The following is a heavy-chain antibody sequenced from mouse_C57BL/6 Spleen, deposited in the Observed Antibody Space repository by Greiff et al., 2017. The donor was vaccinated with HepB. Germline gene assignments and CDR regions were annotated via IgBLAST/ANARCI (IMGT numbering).Heavy chain of an antibody. D-gene: IGHD3-3*01. V-gene: IGHV2-4*01. J-gene: IGHJ4*01. CDR1: GFSLTSYG. CDR3: AKKGWPYAMDY. Sequence: VMLVESGPGLVQPSQSLSITCTVSGFSLTSYGVHWVRQPPGKGLEWLGVIWSGGSTDYNAAFISRLSISKDNSKSQVFFKMNSLQADDTAIYYCAKKGWPYAMDYWGQGTSVTVSS. CDR2: IWSGGST.